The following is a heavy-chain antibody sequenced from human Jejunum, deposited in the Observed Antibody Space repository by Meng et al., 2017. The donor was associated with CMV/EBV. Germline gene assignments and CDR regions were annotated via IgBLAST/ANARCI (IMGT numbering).Heavy chain of an antibody. D-gene: IGHD6-19*01. CDR3: AHQAVAGTRGWFDP. CDR1: GYTFTGYY. Sequence: QVQLWQSGAGVKKPGASVKVSCKASGYTFTGYYMHWVRQAPGQGLEWMGRINPNSGGTNYAQKFQGRVTMTRDTSISTAYMELSRLRSDDTAVYYCAHQAVAGTRGWFDPWGQGTLVTVSS. CDR2: INPNSGGT. V-gene: IGHV1-2*06. J-gene: IGHJ5*02.